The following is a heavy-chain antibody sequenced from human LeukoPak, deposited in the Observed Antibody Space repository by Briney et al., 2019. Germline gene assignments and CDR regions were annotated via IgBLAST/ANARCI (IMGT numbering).Heavy chain of an antibody. CDR1: GFRFSGYT. CDR2: ISYDERNK. J-gene: IGHJ4*02. D-gene: IGHD2-15*01. V-gene: IGHV3-30*03. Sequence: GRSLRLSCTASGFRFSGYTFHWVRQAAGGGPEWVALISYDERNKYYGDSVKGRFTVSRDNANNTLFLHMNSLRGDDTALYYCARDSGGNLFDLWGQGTPVAVSS. CDR3: ARDSGGNLFDL.